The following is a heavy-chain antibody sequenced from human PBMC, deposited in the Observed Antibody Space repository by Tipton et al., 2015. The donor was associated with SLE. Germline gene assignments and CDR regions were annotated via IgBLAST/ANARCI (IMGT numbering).Heavy chain of an antibody. V-gene: IGHV4-34*01. CDR3: ARGISRSYQHIFDY. CDR1: GGSFNDYL. J-gene: IGHJ4*02. CDR2: ITHSGIT. D-gene: IGHD3-10*01. Sequence: LRLSCVVYGGSFNDYLWSWIRQPPGKGLEWIGQITHSGITNYYPSLKSRVTISVDTSKNQFSLKLGSVTAADTAVYYCARGISRSYQHIFDYWGQETLVTVTS.